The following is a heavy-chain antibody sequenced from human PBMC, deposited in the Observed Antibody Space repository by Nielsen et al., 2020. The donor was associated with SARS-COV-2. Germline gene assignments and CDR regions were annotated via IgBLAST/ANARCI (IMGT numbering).Heavy chain of an antibody. J-gene: IGHJ4*02. CDR2: ISWNSGSI. CDR1: GFTFDDYA. D-gene: IGHD3-10*01. Sequence: SLKISCAASGFTFDDYAMHWVRQAPGKGLEWVSGISWNSGSIGYADSVKGRFTISRDNAKNSLYLQMNSLRAEDTAVYYCAREDYGSGSPTPYFDYWGQGTLVTVSS. CDR3: AREDYGSGSPTPYFDY. V-gene: IGHV3-9*01.